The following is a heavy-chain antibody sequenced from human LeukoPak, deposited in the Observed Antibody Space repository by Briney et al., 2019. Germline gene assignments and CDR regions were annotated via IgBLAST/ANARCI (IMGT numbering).Heavy chain of an antibody. J-gene: IGHJ4*02. Sequence: GGSLRLSCAAPGFTFSSYAMSWVRQAPGKGLEWVSAISGSGGSTYYADSVKGLFTISRDNSKNTLYLQMNSLRAEDTAVYYCAKVLLWFGELPGADYWGQGTLVTVSS. CDR2: ISGSGGST. CDR3: AKVLLWFGELPGADY. V-gene: IGHV3-23*01. CDR1: GFTFSSYA. D-gene: IGHD3-10*01.